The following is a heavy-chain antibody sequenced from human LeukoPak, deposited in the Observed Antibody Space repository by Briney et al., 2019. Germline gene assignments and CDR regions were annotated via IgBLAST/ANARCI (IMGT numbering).Heavy chain of an antibody. V-gene: IGHV1-2*02. Sequence: GASVKVSCKALGYTFRNFYIHWVRQAPGKVFEWMGWINADSGSTQYVQKFQGRVTMTRDTSTSTVYMELDRLSSDDTAMYYCARATSGDVFDYWGHGTLVIVSS. D-gene: IGHD3-10*01. CDR3: ARATSGDVFDY. CDR2: INADSGST. CDR1: GYTFRNFY. J-gene: IGHJ4*01.